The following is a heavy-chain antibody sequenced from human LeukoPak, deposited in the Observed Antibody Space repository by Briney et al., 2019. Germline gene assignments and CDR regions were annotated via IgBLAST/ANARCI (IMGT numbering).Heavy chain of an antibody. V-gene: IGHV3-23*01. CDR1: GFTFGSYE. CDR2: ISGSGGST. CDR3: AKEIPDSSGYYLDY. Sequence: GGSLRLSCAASGFTFGSYEMNWVRQAPGKGLEWVSAISGSGGSTYYADSVKGRFTISRDNSKNTLYLQMNSLRAEDTAVYYCAKEIPDSSGYYLDYWGQGTLVTVSS. J-gene: IGHJ4*02. D-gene: IGHD3-22*01.